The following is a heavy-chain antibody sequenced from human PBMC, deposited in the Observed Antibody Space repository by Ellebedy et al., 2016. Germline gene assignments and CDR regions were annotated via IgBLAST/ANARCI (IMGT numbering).Heavy chain of an antibody. CDR1: GGSISSYY. Sequence: SETLSLTXTVSGGSISSYYWSWIRQPPGKGLEWIGYIYYSGSTNYNPSLKSRVTISVDTSKNQFSLKLSSVTAADTAVYYCARGGSSWYEHWFDPWGQGTLVTVSS. D-gene: IGHD6-13*01. CDR2: IYYSGST. J-gene: IGHJ5*02. CDR3: ARGGSSWYEHWFDP. V-gene: IGHV4-59*01.